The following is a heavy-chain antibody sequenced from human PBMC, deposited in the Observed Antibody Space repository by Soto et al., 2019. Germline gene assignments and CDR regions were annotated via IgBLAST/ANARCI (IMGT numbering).Heavy chain of an antibody. CDR3: ASSSYYYDISGFPFDY. Sequence: QVQLQESGPGLVKPSQTLSLTCTVSGGSISSGDYYWSWIRQHPGKGLEWIGYIYYSGSTYYNPSLNSRVAISVDTSKNQFSLKLNSVTAADTAVYYCASSSYYYDISGFPFDYWGQGTLVTVSS. CDR1: GGSISSGDYY. V-gene: IGHV4-31*03. D-gene: IGHD3-22*01. J-gene: IGHJ4*02. CDR2: IYYSGST.